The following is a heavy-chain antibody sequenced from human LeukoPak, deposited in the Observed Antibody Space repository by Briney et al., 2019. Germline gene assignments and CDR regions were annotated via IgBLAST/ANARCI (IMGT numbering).Heavy chain of an antibody. V-gene: IGHV3-64*01. Sequence: PGGSLRLSXAASGFTISSYAMHWIRQARGKGLEYVSAISIHGGDTYYANSVKGRFTISRDNSKNTLYLQMGSLGAEDMAVYYCARVLRDASGYYDYWGQGTLVTVSS. J-gene: IGHJ4*02. CDR3: ARVLRDASGYYDY. CDR1: GFTISSYA. CDR2: ISIHGGDT. D-gene: IGHD3-22*01.